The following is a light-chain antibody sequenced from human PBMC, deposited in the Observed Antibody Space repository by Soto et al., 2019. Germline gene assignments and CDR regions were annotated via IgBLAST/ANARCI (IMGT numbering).Light chain of an antibody. CDR3: SSYTSSSTLVV. Sequence: QSVLTQPASVSGSPGQSITISCTGTSSDVGGYNYVSWYQQHPGKAPKLMIYDVSNRPSGVSNRFSGSKSGNTDSLTISGLQAEDEADYYCSSYTSSSTLVVFGTGTKVTVL. CDR2: DVS. J-gene: IGLJ1*01. V-gene: IGLV2-14*01. CDR1: SSDVGGYNY.